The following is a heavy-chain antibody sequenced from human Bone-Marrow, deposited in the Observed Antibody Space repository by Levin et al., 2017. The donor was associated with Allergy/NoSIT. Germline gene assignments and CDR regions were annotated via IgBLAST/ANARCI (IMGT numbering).Heavy chain of an antibody. J-gene: IGHJ2*01. D-gene: IGHD2-2*01. CDR3: GGRPYCSHGSCHAVFDF. CDR1: GGSVRSSAHY. Sequence: SETLSLTCTVSGGSVRSSAHYWGWIRQPPGKGLEWIGTLYYGGTTYYNPSLQSRITMSVDTSKNQFSLNLRSVTAADTAVFFCGGRPYCSHGSCHAVFDFWGRGALVSVSS. CDR2: LYYGGTT. V-gene: IGHV4-39*01.